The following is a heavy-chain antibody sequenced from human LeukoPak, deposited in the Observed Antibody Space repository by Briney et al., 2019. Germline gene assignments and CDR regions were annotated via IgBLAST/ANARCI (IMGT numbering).Heavy chain of an antibody. D-gene: IGHD1-26*01. CDR2: ISGSGERA. CDR1: GFIFSTYA. J-gene: IGHJ4*02. Sequence: GGSLRLSCVTSGFIFSTYAMSWVRQAPGKGLEWVSIISGSGERAYYADSVKGRFTVSRDNSKSTLYLQMKSLRAEDTAVYYCVSQSFIGSANYYFHYWGQGTLVAVSS. V-gene: IGHV3-23*01. CDR3: VSQSFIGSANYYFHY.